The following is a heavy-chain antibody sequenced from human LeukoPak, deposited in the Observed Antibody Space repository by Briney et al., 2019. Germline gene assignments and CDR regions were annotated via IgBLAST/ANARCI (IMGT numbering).Heavy chain of an antibody. CDR1: GFTFSDYY. CDR3: ARERGRVEMATNPRSTYMDV. J-gene: IGHJ6*03. V-gene: IGHV3-11*01. D-gene: IGHD5-24*01. Sequence: GGSLRLSCAASGFTFSDYYMNWIRQAPGKGLEWVSYISGSGSIIYYAGSVKGRFTISRDNAKNSLYLQMSSLRPEDTAVYYCARERGRVEMATNPRSTYMDVWGKGTTVTVSS. CDR2: ISGSGSII.